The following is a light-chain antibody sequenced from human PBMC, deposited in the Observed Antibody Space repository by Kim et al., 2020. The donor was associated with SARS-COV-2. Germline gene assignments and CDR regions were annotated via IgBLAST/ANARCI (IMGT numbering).Light chain of an antibody. Sequence: SVSPEQTVNISGAGESLGEKYAFWYQQRSGQSPVLVIFQGDKRPSGIPARFSGFLSGNTATLTIGGTQPMDDADYYCQAWDSSTAIFGGGTQLTVL. CDR3: QAWDSSTAI. J-gene: IGLJ2*01. V-gene: IGLV3-1*01. CDR1: SLGEKY. CDR2: QGD.